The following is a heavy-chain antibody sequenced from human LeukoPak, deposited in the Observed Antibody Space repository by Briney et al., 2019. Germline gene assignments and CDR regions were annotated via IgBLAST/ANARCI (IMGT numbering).Heavy chain of an antibody. J-gene: IGHJ6*03. D-gene: IGHD2-15*01. CDR1: GGTFSSYT. CDR2: ISSSGTTI. V-gene: IGHV3-48*04. CDR3: ARELTPYYYMDV. Sequence: GASVKVSCKASGGTFSSYTMNWVRQAPGKGLEGVSYISSSGTTIYYADPVKGRFTISRDNAKNSLYLQMNSLRAEDTAVYYCARELTPYYYMDVWGKGTTVTIS.